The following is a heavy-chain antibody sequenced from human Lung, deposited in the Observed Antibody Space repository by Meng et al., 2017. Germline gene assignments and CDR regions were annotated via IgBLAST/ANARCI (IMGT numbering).Heavy chain of an antibody. Sequence: QLPQCGPGLVKPSEALSLTRFVSGGSVSAYNGRWTRQPPGKGLEWIGEINHSGSTNYNPSLESLATISVDTSHNNLSLKLSSVTAADSAVYYCARGPTTMAHDFDYWGQGTLVTVSS. CDR2: INHSGST. V-gene: IGHV4-34*01. J-gene: IGHJ4*02. D-gene: IGHD4-11*01. CDR3: ARGPTTMAHDFDY. CDR1: GGSVSAYN.